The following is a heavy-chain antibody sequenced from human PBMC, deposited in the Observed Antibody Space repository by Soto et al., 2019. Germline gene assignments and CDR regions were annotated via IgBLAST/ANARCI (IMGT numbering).Heavy chain of an antibody. D-gene: IGHD3-10*01. CDR2: ISWNNGSI. V-gene: IGHV3-9*01. Sequence: EVQVVESGGGLVQPGRSLRLSCAASGFIFEDYAMHWVRQAPGKRLEWVSGISWNNGSIDYADSVTGRFTISRDNAKNSLYLQMINLRTEDTALYYCARGLSYGLGSYVLFDAFDTWGQGTRVTVSS. CDR1: GFIFEDYA. CDR3: ARGLSYGLGSYVLFDAFDT. J-gene: IGHJ3*02.